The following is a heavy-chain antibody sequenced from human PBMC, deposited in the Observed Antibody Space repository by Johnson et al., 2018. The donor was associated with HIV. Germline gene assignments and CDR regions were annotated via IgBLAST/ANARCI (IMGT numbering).Heavy chain of an antibody. CDR1: GFTFSSYA. Sequence: QVQLVESGGGVVQPGRSLRLSCAASGFTFSSYAMHWVRQAPGKGLEWVAVISYDGRNKYYADSVKGRFIFSRDNSKSTLYLQMNSLRAEDTAVYYCANDFWSGSGICGQGTMVTVYS. V-gene: IGHV3-30*18. D-gene: IGHD3-3*01. J-gene: IGHJ3*02. CDR2: ISYDGRNK. CDR3: ANDFWSGSGI.